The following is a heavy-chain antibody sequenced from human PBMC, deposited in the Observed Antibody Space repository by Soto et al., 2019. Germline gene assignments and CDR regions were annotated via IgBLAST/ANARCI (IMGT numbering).Heavy chain of an antibody. Sequence: GGSLRLSCAASGFIFSSYWMHWVRQAPGKGPVWVAGINWNSGSIGYADSVKGRFAISRDNAKNSLHLQMNSLRAEDTAFYYCVKDESINWYSGHFRHWGQGTLVTVSS. J-gene: IGHJ1*01. V-gene: IGHV3-9*01. CDR3: VKDESINWYSGHFRH. CDR2: INWNSGSI. D-gene: IGHD6-13*01. CDR1: GFIFSSYW.